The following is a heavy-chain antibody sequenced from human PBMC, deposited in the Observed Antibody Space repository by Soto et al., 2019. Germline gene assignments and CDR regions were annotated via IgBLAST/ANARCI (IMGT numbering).Heavy chain of an antibody. CDR1: GFTFNSYW. CDR2: INSDGSST. V-gene: IGHV3-74*01. Sequence: SLRLSCAASGFTFNSYWMHWVRQAPGKGLVWVSRINSDGSSTSYAASVKGRFTISRDNAKNSLYLQMNSLRAEDTAVYYCATSRYYDSSGYYEPYYYYGMDVWGQGTTVTVSS. J-gene: IGHJ6*02. D-gene: IGHD3-22*01. CDR3: ATSRYYDSSGYYEPYYYYGMDV.